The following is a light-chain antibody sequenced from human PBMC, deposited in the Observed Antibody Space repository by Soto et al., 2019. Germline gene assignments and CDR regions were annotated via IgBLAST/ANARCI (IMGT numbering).Light chain of an antibody. J-gene: IGLJ1*01. CDR2: EVI. CDR1: SSDVGGYNY. Sequence: QSALTHPASVSGSPGQSITISCTGTSSDVGGYNYVSWYQQHPGKAPKLMIYEVINRPSGVSNRFSGSKSGNTASLTISGLQADDEADYCCSSYTSSSTLNSVFGTGTKLTVL. V-gene: IGLV2-14*01. CDR3: SSYTSSSTLNSV.